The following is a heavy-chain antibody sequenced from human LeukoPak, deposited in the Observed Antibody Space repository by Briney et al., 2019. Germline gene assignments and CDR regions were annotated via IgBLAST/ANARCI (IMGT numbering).Heavy chain of an antibody. Sequence: SETLSLTCTVSGGSISSYYWSWIRQPPGKGLEWIGYIYYSGSTNYNPSLTSRVTISVDTSKNQFSLKLSSVTAADTAVYYCARSEPPYYYGSGSYYKGDSWFDPWGQGTLVTVSS. V-gene: IGHV4-59*01. CDR2: IYYSGST. CDR3: ARSEPPYYYGSGSYYKGDSWFDP. J-gene: IGHJ5*02. CDR1: GGSISSYY. D-gene: IGHD3-10*01.